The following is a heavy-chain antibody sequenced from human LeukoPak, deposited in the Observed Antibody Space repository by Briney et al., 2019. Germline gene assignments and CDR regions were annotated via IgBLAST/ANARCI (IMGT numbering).Heavy chain of an antibody. Sequence: PSETLSLTCTVSGGSISGYYWTWIRQPPGKGLEWIGYIYYSGSTNYNPSLKSRVTISVDTSKNQFSLKLSSVTAADTAVYYCARDSGYDSWFDPWGQGTLVTVSS. J-gene: IGHJ5*02. CDR2: IYYSGST. D-gene: IGHD3-22*01. CDR1: GGSISGYY. V-gene: IGHV4-59*01. CDR3: ARDSGYDSWFDP.